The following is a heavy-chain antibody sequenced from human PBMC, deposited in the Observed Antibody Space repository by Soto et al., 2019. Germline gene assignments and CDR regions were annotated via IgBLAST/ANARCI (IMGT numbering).Heavy chain of an antibody. CDR1: GYTFPNYA. J-gene: IGHJ4*02. D-gene: IGHD3-10*01. V-gene: IGHV1-18*01. Sequence: GASVKVSCKASGYTFPNYAISWVRQAPGQGLEWMGWVSAYNGDTNYAQKFQGRLTMTTDTSTNTAYMELRSLRSDDTAVYYCAREAGSGSYYPFDYWGQGTLVTVSS. CDR3: AREAGSGSYYPFDY. CDR2: VSAYNGDT.